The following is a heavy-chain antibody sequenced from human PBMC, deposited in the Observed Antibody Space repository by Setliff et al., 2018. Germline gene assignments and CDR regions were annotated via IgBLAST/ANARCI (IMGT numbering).Heavy chain of an antibody. V-gene: IGHV4-61*02. J-gene: IGHJ6*03. D-gene: IGHD6-19*01. CDR2: IYISGST. CDR1: GGSISSDSHY. CDR3: VRTDYSHGRYSMDV. Sequence: SETLSLTCTVSGGSISSDSHYWGWIRQPAGKGLEWIGRIYISGSTIYNPSLKSRVTISVDKSTNQFSLKLNSVTAADTAVYYCVRTDYSHGRYSMDVWGKGTTVTVSS.